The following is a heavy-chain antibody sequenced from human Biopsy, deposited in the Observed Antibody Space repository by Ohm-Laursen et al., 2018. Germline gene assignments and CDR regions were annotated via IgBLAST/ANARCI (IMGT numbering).Heavy chain of an antibody. CDR2: IIPILGTV. CDR1: GDTFTTSA. J-gene: IGHJ6*02. CDR3: ASGDIGGIGLDV. Sequence: SVKVSCKASGDTFTTSAISWVRQVPGQGLDWMGRIIPILGTVDYGQNFQGRVTIRADTSTTFLELTSLRYDDTAVCYCASGDIGGIGLDVWGLGTTVTVSS. D-gene: IGHD3-10*01. V-gene: IGHV1-69*04.